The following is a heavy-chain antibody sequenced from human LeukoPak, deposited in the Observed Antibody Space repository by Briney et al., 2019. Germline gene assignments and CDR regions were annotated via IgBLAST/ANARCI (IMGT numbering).Heavy chain of an antibody. Sequence: PGGSLRLSCAASGFTFSSYWMSWVRQAPGKGLEWVANIKLDGSDKYYVDSVKGRFTISRDNAKNSLSLQMNSLRAEDTAIYYCARGYSSWYLWGQGTLVTVSS. J-gene: IGHJ4*02. D-gene: IGHD6-13*01. V-gene: IGHV3-7*03. CDR1: GFTFSSYW. CDR2: IKLDGSDK. CDR3: ARGYSSWYL.